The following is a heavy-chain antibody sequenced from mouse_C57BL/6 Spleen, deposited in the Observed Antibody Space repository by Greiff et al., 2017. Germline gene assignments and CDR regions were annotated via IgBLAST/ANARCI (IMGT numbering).Heavy chain of an antibody. D-gene: IGHD3-2*02. Sequence: EVQLQQSGPELVKPGASVKISCKASGYTFTDYSMNWVKQSHGKSLEWIGDINPNNGGTSYNQKFKGKATLTVDKSSSTAYMELRSLTSEDSAVYYCARSGSGFFDYWGQGTTLTVSS. V-gene: IGHV1-26*01. CDR2: INPNNGGT. CDR3: ARSGSGFFDY. CDR1: GYTFTDYS. J-gene: IGHJ2*01.